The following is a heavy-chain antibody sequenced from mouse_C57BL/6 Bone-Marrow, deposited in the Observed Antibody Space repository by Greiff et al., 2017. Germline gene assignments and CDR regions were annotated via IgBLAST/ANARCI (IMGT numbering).Heavy chain of an antibody. D-gene: IGHD1-1*01. Sequence: QVQLQQPGAELVRPGSSVKLSCMASGFTFTSYWMHWVKQRPIQGLEWIGKINPSDSENHYNQKFKDKAILTVDKSSITAYMQRSSLTTEDSAVYYCARSLITTVVATDYWGQGTTLTVSS. V-gene: IGHV1-52*01. J-gene: IGHJ2*01. CDR1: GFTFTSYW. CDR2: INPSDSEN. CDR3: ARSLITTVVATDY.